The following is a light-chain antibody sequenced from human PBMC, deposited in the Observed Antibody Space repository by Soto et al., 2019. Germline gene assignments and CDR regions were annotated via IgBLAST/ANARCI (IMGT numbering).Light chain of an antibody. V-gene: IGKV3-20*01. CDR1: QSVSSSY. CDR2: GAS. J-gene: IGKJ1*01. Sequence: EIGLTQSPGTLSLSPGERATLSCRASQSVSSSYLAWYQQKPGQAPRLLIYGASSRATGIPDRFSGSGSGTDFTLIISRLEPEDFAVYYCQQYGSSPRTFGQGTKVEIK. CDR3: QQYGSSPRT.